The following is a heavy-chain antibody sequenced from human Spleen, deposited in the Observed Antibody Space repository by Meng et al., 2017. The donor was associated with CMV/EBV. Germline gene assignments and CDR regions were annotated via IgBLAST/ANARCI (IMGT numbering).Heavy chain of an antibody. CDR2: ISADNTNA. V-gene: IGHV1-3*01. D-gene: IGHD4-17*01. Sequence: KSSGYTFTTHAMHWVRQAPGPRPEWMGWISADNTNAKYSQKFQDRVTITRDTSASTAYMELSSLRSEDTAVYYCARVAVPGQGYFQHWGQGTLVTVSS. CDR3: ARVAVPGQGYFQH. CDR1: GYTFTTHA. J-gene: IGHJ1*01.